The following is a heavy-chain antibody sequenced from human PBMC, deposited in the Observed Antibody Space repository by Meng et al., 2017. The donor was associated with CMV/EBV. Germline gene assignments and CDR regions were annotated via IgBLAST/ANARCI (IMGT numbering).Heavy chain of an antibody. CDR1: GFTFSSYA. J-gene: IGHJ4*02. CDR3: ARGEIAVAAAIDY. Sequence: GGSLRLSCAASGFTFSSYAMHWVRQAPGKGLEWVAVISYDGSNKYYADSVKGRFTISRDNSKSTLYLQMNSLRAEDTAVYYCARGEIAVAAAIDYWGQGTLVTVSS. D-gene: IGHD6-19*01. V-gene: IGHV3-30*04. CDR2: ISYDGSNK.